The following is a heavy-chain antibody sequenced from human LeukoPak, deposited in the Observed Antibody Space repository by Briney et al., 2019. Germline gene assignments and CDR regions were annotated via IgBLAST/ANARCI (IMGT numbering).Heavy chain of an antibody. D-gene: IGHD3-3*01. V-gene: IGHV4-34*01. Sequence: PSETLSLTCDDYGGSFSGYYCSWIRQPPGKGLEWFGEINHSGSTNYNPSLKSRVTISVDTSKNQFSLKLSSVTAADTAVYYCARGHVFYDFWSGYTYYFDYWGQGTLVTVSS. J-gene: IGHJ4*02. CDR1: GGSFSGYY. CDR3: ARGHVFYDFWSGYTYYFDY. CDR2: INHSGST.